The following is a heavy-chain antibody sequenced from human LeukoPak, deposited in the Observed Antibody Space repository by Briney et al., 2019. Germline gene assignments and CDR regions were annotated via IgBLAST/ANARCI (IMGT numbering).Heavy chain of an antibody. Sequence: SETLSLTCTVSGGSISSYYWSWIRQPPGKGLEWIGYIFYSGSTNYNPSLKSRVTISVDTSKSQFSLKLSSVTAADTALYYCARLEGSQAGYFDYWGQGSLVTVSS. D-gene: IGHD3-10*01. CDR3: ARLEGSQAGYFDY. CDR2: IFYSGST. V-gene: IGHV4-59*08. CDR1: GGSISSYY. J-gene: IGHJ4*02.